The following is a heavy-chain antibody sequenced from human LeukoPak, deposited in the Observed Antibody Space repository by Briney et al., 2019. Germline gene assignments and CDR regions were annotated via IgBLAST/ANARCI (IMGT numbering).Heavy chain of an antibody. Sequence: ASVKVSCKASGYNFTTYAMHWVRQAPGQRLEWMGWINAGNGNTKYSQNFQGRVTITRDTSASTAYMELSSLRSEDTAVYYCARFSTVTISFDSWGQGTLVTVSS. D-gene: IGHD4-17*01. J-gene: IGHJ4*02. CDR1: GYNFTTYA. CDR2: INAGNGNT. V-gene: IGHV1-3*01. CDR3: ARFSTVTISFDS.